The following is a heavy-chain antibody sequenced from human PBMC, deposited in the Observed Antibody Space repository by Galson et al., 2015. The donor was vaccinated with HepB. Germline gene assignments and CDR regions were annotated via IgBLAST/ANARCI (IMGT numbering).Heavy chain of an antibody. CDR3: ATTYTSGPSLEAFES. D-gene: IGHD3-22*01. CDR1: GYTFTSNG. V-gene: IGHV1-18*04. J-gene: IGHJ3*02. CDR2: ISTNSGKT. Sequence: SVKVSCKASGYTFTSNGLSWVRQAPGKGLEWMGWISTNSGKTNYAQKFQGRVTLTTDTSTTTAYMELRSLRSDDTAVYYCATTYTSGPSLEAFESWGQGTMVTVSS.